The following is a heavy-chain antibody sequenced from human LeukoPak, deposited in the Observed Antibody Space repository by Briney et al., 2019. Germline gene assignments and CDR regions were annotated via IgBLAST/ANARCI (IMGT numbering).Heavy chain of an antibody. CDR3: ARRLYDSSGYYYFDY. CDR1: GGSFSGYY. J-gene: IGHJ4*02. D-gene: IGHD3-22*01. Sequence: SETLSLTCAVYGGSFSGYYWSWIRQPPGKGLEWIGEINHSGSTNYNPSLKSRVTISVDTSKNQFSLKLSSVTAADTAVYYCARRLYDSSGYYYFDYWGQGTLVTVSS. CDR2: INHSGST. V-gene: IGHV4-34*01.